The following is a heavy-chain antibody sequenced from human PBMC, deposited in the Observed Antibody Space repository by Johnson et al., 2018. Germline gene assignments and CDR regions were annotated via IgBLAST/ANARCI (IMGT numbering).Heavy chain of an antibody. Sequence: QVQLVESGGGVVQPGGSLRLSCAASGFTFSSYAMYWVRQAPGKGLEWVALISHDGSNKYYADSVKGRFTISRDNPKKPLYLQMHRLRTEDTAMYYCARDWGGETSHYYNYYMDVWGKGTTVTVSS. J-gene: IGHJ6*03. V-gene: IGHV3-30-3*01. D-gene: IGHD3-16*01. CDR1: GFTFSSYA. CDR2: ISHDGSNK. CDR3: ARDWGGETSHYYNYYMDV.